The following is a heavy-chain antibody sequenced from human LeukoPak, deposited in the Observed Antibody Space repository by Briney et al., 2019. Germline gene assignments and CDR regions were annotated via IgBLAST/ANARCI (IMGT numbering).Heavy chain of an antibody. CDR2: INWNGGST. Sequence: GGSLRLSCAASGFTFDDYGMSWVRQAPGKGLEWVPGINWNGGSTGYADSVKGRFTISRDNAKNSLYLQLNSLRAEDTALYYCARGYSGYGPSDYWGQGTLVTVSS. J-gene: IGHJ4*02. CDR3: ARGYSGYGPSDY. V-gene: IGHV3-20*04. CDR1: GFTFDDYG. D-gene: IGHD5-12*01.